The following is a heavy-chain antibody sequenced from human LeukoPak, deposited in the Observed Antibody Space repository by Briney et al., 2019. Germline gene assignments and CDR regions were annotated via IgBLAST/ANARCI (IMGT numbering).Heavy chain of an antibody. CDR2: INPSGGST. J-gene: IGHJ5*02. V-gene: IGHV1-46*01. CDR1: GYTFPRYY. Sequence: ASVKVSCKASGYTFPRYYMHWVRQAPGQGLEWMGIINPSGGSTNYAQKFQGRVTMTRDMSTSTAYMELRSLRSDDTAVYYCTKVGFNAWGQGTLVTVSS. CDR3: TKVGFNA.